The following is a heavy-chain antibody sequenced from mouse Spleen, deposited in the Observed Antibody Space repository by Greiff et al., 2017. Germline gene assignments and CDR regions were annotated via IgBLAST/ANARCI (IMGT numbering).Heavy chain of an antibody. CDR1: GFSLTSYG. Sequence: VQLQQSGPGLVQPSQSLSITCTVSGFSLTSYGVHWVRQSPGKGLEWLGVIWSGGSTDYNAAFISRLSISKDNSKSQVFFKMNSLQADDTAIYYCARNWDGSNRDWYFDVWGAGTTVTVSS. CDR3: ARNWDGSNRDWYFDV. V-gene: IGHV2-2*01. J-gene: IGHJ1*01. D-gene: IGHD1-1*01. CDR2: IWSGGST.